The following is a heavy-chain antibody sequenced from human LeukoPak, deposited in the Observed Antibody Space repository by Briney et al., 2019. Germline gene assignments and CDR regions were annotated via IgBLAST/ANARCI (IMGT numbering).Heavy chain of an antibody. D-gene: IGHD3-22*01. J-gene: IGHJ4*02. V-gene: IGHV5-51*01. CDR3: ARHNNYYDSSGYCDY. CDR1: GYSFTSYW. Sequence: GEAPKISCKGSGYSFTSYWIGWGRQMPGKGVEWMGIIYPGDSDTRYSPSFQGQVTISADKSITTAYLQWSSLKASDTAMYYCARHNNYYDSSGYCDYWGQGTLVTVSS. CDR2: IYPGDSDT.